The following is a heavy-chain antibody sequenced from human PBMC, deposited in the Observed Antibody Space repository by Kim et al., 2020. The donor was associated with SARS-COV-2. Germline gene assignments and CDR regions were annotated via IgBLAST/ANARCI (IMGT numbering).Heavy chain of an antibody. CDR3: ARDPTNSWVYFDY. CDR2: IKQDGSEK. D-gene: IGHD2-21*01. V-gene: IGHV3-7*03. J-gene: IGHJ4*02. CDR1: GFTFSSYW. Sequence: GGSLRLSCAASGFTFSSYWMSWVRQAPGKGLEWVANIKQDGSEKYYVDSVKGRFTISRDNAKNSLYLQMNSLRAEDAAVYYCARDPTNSWVYFDYWGQGTLVTVSS.